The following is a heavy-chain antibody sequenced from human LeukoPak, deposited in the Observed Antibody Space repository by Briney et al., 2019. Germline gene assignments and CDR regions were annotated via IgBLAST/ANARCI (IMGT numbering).Heavy chain of an antibody. V-gene: IGHV3-53*01. CDR2: FYRGDST. D-gene: IGHD2-15*01. Sequence: PGGSLRLSCAASGFTFSSYAMSWVRQAPGKGLEWVSFFYRGDSTYYAESVRGRFTISRDNSKNTLYLLIPEDTAVYYCAREVVSTPSYFDSWGQGTLVTVSS. CDR1: GFTFSSYA. J-gene: IGHJ4*02. CDR3: AREVVSTPSYFDS.